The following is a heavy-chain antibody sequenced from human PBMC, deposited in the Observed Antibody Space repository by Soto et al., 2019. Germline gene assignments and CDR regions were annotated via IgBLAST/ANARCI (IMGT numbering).Heavy chain of an antibody. Sequence: QVQLQESGPGLVKPSETLSLTCTVSGDSISSYYWNWIRQPPGKGPECTGYISYSGSTNYNPSLKIRVPISVNTSKHHFSLNLSSVAAADTAVYYCARARCITCSLDYCGRGTLVTVST. J-gene: IGHJ4*02. CDR1: GDSISSYY. CDR2: ISYSGST. CDR3: ARARCITCSLDY. D-gene: IGHD2-15*01. V-gene: IGHV4-59*01.